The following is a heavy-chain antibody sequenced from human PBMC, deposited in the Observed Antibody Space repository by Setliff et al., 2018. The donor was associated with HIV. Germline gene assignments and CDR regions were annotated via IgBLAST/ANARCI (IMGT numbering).Heavy chain of an antibody. CDR2: IFLVFGAA. Sequence: SVKVSCKASGGNFTSYCIGWVRQAPGQGLEWMGRIFLVFGAAHYTQNFQGRVTLTADTSTNTVYMELSSLRFEDTAVYYCARGFIPVMYARQGGRFDPWGQGTLVTVSS. CDR1: GGNFTSYC. V-gene: IGHV1-69*06. J-gene: IGHJ5*02. CDR3: ARGFIPVMYARQGGRFDP. D-gene: IGHD2-8*01.